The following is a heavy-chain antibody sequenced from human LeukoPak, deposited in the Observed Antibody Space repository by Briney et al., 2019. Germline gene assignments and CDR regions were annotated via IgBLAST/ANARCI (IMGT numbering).Heavy chain of an antibody. Sequence: PSETLSLTCAVHGGSFSGYYWSWIRQPPGKGLEWIGEINHSGSTNYNPSLKSRVTISVDTSKNQFSLKLSSVTTADTAVYYCARVRTSTYYYDSSGYYRVYFDYWGQGTLVTVSS. J-gene: IGHJ4*02. CDR2: INHSGST. CDR3: ARVRTSTYYYDSSGYYRVYFDY. V-gene: IGHV4-34*01. D-gene: IGHD3-22*01. CDR1: GGSFSGYY.